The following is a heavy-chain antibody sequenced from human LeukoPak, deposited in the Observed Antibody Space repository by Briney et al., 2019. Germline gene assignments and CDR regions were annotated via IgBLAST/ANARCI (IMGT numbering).Heavy chain of an antibody. Sequence: GSSVKVSCKASGGTFSSYAISWVRQAPGQGLEWMGRIIPILGIANYAQKFQGRVTSTADKSTSTAYMELSSLRSEDTAVYYCARDEGDYGGNSNWFDPWGQGTLVTVSS. D-gene: IGHD4-23*01. CDR1: GGTFSSYA. CDR3: ARDEGDYGGNSNWFDP. J-gene: IGHJ5*02. CDR2: IIPILGIA. V-gene: IGHV1-69*04.